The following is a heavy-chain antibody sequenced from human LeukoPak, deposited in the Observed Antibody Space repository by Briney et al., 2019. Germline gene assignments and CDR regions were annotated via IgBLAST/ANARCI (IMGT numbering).Heavy chain of an antibody. J-gene: IGHJ4*02. CDR1: GGSISSYY. D-gene: IGHD1-26*01. CDR2: IYYSGST. V-gene: IGHV4-59*01. Sequence: SETLSLTCTVSGGSISSYYWSWIRQPPGKGLGWIGYIYYSGSTNYNPSLKSRVTISVDTSKNQFSLKLSSVTAADTAVYYCARSPFQWVVPRRGFDYWGQGTLVTVSS. CDR3: ARSPFQWVVPRRGFDY.